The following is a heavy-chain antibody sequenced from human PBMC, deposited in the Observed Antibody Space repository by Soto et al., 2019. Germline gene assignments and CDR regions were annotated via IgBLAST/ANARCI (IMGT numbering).Heavy chain of an antibody. Sequence: VKVSCKASGYTFTDYGISWVRQAPGQGLEWMGWISAYNDNTKYAQKLQGRVTMTTDTSTSTVYMELRSLRSDDTAVYYCAREYCSGTSCYGLDVWGQGTTVTVSS. V-gene: IGHV1-18*04. D-gene: IGHD2-2*01. CDR3: AREYCSGTSCYGLDV. CDR1: GYTFTDYG. J-gene: IGHJ6*02. CDR2: ISAYNDNT.